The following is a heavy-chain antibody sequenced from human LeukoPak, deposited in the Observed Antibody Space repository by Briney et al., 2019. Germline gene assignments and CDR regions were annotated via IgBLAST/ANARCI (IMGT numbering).Heavy chain of an antibody. V-gene: IGHV4-61*05. CDR1: SGSISRSAYD. CDR3: ARVRYSSSWYRYYFDY. Sequence: PSETLSLTCTVASGSISRSAYDWGWIRQPPGKGLEWIGSMHYINYLSSGGSTYYNPSLNSRVTMSVDTSKNQSSLNLSSLTAADTAVYYCARVRYSSSWYRYYFDYWGHGTLVTVSS. D-gene: IGHD6-13*01. J-gene: IGHJ4*01. CDR2: MHYINYLSSGGST.